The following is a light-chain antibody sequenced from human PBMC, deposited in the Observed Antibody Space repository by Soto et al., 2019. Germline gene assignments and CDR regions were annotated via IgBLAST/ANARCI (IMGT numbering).Light chain of an antibody. Sequence: QSVLTQPPSVSGAPGQRVTISCTGPFSNIGAGYDVHWYQQLPGTAPKLLIYGTSNRPSGVPDRFSGSKSGTSASLAITGLQAEDEADYYCQSYDSSLSGSVCGGGTKVTVL. J-gene: IGLJ3*02. CDR1: FSNIGAGYD. CDR2: GTS. CDR3: QSYDSSLSGSV. V-gene: IGLV1-40*01.